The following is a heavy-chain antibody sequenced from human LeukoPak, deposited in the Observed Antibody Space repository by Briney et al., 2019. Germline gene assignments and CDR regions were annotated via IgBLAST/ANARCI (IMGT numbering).Heavy chain of an antibody. V-gene: IGHV3-30*02. CDR1: GFTFSSYG. D-gene: IGHD3-10*01. Sequence: GGSLRLSCAASGFTFSSYGMHWVRQAPGKGLEWVAFIRYDGSNKYYADSVKGRFTISRDNSKNTLYLQMNSLRAEDTAVYYCAKAPDPFGEASPFDYWGQGTLVTVSS. CDR3: AKAPDPFGEASPFDY. CDR2: IRYDGSNK. J-gene: IGHJ4*02.